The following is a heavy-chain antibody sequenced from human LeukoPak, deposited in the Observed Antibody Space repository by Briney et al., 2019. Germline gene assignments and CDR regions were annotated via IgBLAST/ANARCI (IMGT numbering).Heavy chain of an antibody. CDR2: IKSKTDGGTT. Sequence: GGSLRLSCAASGFTFSNAWMSWVRQAPGKGLEWVGRIKSKTDGGTTDYAAPVKGRFTISRDDSKNTLYLQMNSLKTEDTAVYYCTTDGVGVEGATYDNWGQGTLVTVSS. CDR1: GFTFSNAW. CDR3: TTDGVGVEGATYDN. D-gene: IGHD1-26*01. V-gene: IGHV3-15*01. J-gene: IGHJ4*02.